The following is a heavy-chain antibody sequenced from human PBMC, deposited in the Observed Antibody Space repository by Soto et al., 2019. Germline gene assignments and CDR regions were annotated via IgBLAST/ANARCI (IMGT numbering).Heavy chain of an antibody. CDR1: GGSYSGYY. CDR3: AREAGGDYWYFDL. Sequence: SETLSLTCAVYGGSYSGYYWSWIRQPPGKGLEWIGEINHSGSTNYNPSLKSRVTISVDTSKNQFSLKLSSVTAADTAVYYRAREAGGDYWYFDLWGRGTLVTVSS. CDR2: INHSGST. V-gene: IGHV4-34*01. D-gene: IGHD4-17*01. J-gene: IGHJ2*01.